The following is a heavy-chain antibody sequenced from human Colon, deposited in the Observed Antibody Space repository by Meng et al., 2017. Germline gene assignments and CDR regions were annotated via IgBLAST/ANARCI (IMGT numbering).Heavy chain of an antibody. CDR3: ARDLGWVLFDY. D-gene: IGHD3-3*01. CDR1: GFNFGDYI. V-gene: IGHV3-74*01. Sequence: GGSLRLSCGASGFNFGDYIMHWVRQSPGRGLEWISRIVPDGGITTYADSVKGRFTVSRDNAKNTLYLQTNSLRADDTAVYYCARDLGWVLFDYWGQGALVTVSS. J-gene: IGHJ4*02. CDR2: IVPDGGIT.